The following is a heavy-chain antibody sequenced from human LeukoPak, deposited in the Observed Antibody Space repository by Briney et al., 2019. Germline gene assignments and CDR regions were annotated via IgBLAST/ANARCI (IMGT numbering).Heavy chain of an antibody. CDR2: ISYDGSNK. D-gene: IGHD3/OR15-3a*01. V-gene: IGHV3-30*18. CDR1: GFTFSSYG. CDR3: AKDDIPANGLYDAFDI. J-gene: IGHJ3*02. Sequence: GGSLRLSCAASGFTFSSYGMHWVRQAPGKGLEWVAVISYDGSNKYYADSVKGRFTISRDNSKNTLYLQMNSLRAEDTAVYYCAKDDIPANGLYDAFDIWGQGTKVTVSA.